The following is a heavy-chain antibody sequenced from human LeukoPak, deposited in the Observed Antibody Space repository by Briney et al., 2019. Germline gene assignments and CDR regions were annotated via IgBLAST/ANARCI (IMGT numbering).Heavy chain of an antibody. D-gene: IGHD1-1*01. CDR3: AGMGHDILVPSGMDV. Sequence: PGGSLRLSCAASGFTFSGYWMHWVRQAPGKGLVWVSRINNDGSYTSYADSVKGRFTISRDNAKNTLCVQMNSLRAEDTAVYYCAGMGHDILVPSGMDVWGQGTTVTVSS. CDR1: GFTFSGYW. CDR2: INNDGSYT. J-gene: IGHJ6*02. V-gene: IGHV3-74*01.